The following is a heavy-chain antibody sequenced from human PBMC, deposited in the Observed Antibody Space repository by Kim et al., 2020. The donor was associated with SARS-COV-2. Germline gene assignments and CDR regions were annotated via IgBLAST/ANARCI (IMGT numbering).Heavy chain of an antibody. CDR3: AKDRALRFLEWFPDFDY. CDR2: ISGSGGST. CDR1: GFTFSSYA. D-gene: IGHD3-3*01. J-gene: IGHJ4*02. V-gene: IGHV3-23*01. Sequence: GGSLRLSCAASGFTFSSYAMSWVRQAPGKGLEWVSAISGSGGSTYYADSVKGRFTISRDNSKNTLYLQMNSLRAEDTAVYYCAKDRALRFLEWFPDFDYWGQGTLVTVSS.